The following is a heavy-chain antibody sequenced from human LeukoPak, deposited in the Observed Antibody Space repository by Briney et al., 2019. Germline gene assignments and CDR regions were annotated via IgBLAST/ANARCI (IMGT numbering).Heavy chain of an antibody. CDR2: IDPSDSYT. J-gene: IGHJ4*02. V-gene: IGHV5-10-1*01. Sequence: GESLKISCKGSGYRFTSYWITWVRQMPGEGLEWMGRIDPSDSYTNYSPSFQGHVTISVDKSISTAYLQWSSLKASDTAMYYCGRTCGYYFLTLDNWGQGTLVTVSS. CDR1: GYRFTSYW. D-gene: IGHD3-22*01. CDR3: GRTCGYYFLTLDN.